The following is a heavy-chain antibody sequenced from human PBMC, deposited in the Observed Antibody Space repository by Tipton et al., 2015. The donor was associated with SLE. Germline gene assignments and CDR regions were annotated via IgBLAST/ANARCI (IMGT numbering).Heavy chain of an antibody. J-gene: IGHJ3*02. CDR2: IYYSGNT. V-gene: IGHV4-61*01. Sequence: TLSLTCTVSGGSVSSGSYYWSWIRQPPGKGLEWIGYIYYSGNTNYNPSLKSRVTISVDTSKNQFSLKLSSVTAADTAVYYCARWTTVVTPGAFDIWGQGTMVTVSS. D-gene: IGHD4-23*01. CDR1: GGSVSSGSYY. CDR3: ARWTTVVTPGAFDI.